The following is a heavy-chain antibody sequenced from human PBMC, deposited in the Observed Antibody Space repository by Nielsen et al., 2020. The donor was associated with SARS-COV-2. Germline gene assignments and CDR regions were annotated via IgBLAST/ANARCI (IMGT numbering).Heavy chain of an antibody. D-gene: IGHD5-12*01. CDR3: ARGGGYSGYDYLLEYYMDV. CDR1: GFTFSSYS. J-gene: IGHJ6*03. CDR2: ISSSSSYI. V-gene: IGHV3-21*01. Sequence: GESLKISCAASGFTFSSYSMNWVRQAPGKGLEWVSSISSSSSYIYYADSVKGRFTISRDNAKNSLYLQMNSLRAEDTAVYYCARGGGYSGYDYLLEYYMDVWGKGTTVTVSS.